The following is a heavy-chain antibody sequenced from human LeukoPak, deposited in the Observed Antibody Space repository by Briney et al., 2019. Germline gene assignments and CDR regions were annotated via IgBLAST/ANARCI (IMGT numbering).Heavy chain of an antibody. V-gene: IGHV3-15*01. CDR1: GFTFSNAW. J-gene: IGHJ6*03. Sequence: GGSLRLSCAASGFTFSNAWMTWVRQAPGKGLEWVGLVKSNTDGGTTDYAAPVKGRFTISREDSRNTLYLQMNSLRAEDTAVYYCARDPLILPPSIAYSSYYYMDVWGKGTTVTVSS. CDR2: VKSNTDGGTT. CDR3: ARDPLILPPSIAYSSYYYMDV. D-gene: IGHD2/OR15-2a*01.